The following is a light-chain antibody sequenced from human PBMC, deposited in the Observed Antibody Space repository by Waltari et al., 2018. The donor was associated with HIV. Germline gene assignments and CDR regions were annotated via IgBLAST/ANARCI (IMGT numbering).Light chain of an antibody. CDR3: AAWDDSLKGYV. CDR1: GSNIGGNT. CDR2: GDD. V-gene: IGLV1-44*01. J-gene: IGLJ1*01. Sequence: QSVLTQPPSASGTPGRRVTISCSGSGSNIGGNTVKWYQHLPGTAPRLLIYGDDPPPSGFPDRFSGSKSDTSASLAISGLQSEDEADYYCAAWDDSLKGYVFGTGTKVTVL.